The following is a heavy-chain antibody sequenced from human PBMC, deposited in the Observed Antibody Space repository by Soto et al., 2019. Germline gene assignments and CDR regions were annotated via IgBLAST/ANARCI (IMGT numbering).Heavy chain of an antibody. CDR2: TFYKSKWSN. D-gene: IGHD3-10*01. CDR3: ATDDIGVLPGDVFDF. J-gene: IGHJ3*01. V-gene: IGHV6-1*01. Sequence: SQTLSLTCAISGDSVSNKDAAWNWIRQSPSRGLEWLGRTFYKSKWSNDYAVSVKSRISINPDTSKNQFSLQLNFVTPEDTAVYYCATDDIGVLPGDVFDFWGQGTMVTVSS. CDR1: GDSVSNKDAA.